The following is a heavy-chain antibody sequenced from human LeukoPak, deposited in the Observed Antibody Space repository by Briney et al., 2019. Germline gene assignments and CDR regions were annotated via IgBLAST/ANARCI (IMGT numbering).Heavy chain of an antibody. CDR3: TTDGGSPYGDNFDY. CDR2: IKSKTDGGTT. J-gene: IGHJ4*02. V-gene: IGHV3-15*01. D-gene: IGHD4-17*01. Sequence: GGSLRLSCAASGFTFSNAWMSWVRQAPGKGLEWVGRIKSKTDGGTTDYAAPVKGRFTISRDDSKNTLYLQMNSLKTEDTAMYYCTTDGGSPYGDNFDYWGQGTLVTVSS. CDR1: GFTFSNAW.